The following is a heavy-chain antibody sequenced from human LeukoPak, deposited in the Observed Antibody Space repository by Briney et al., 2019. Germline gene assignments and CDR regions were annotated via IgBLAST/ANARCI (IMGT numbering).Heavy chain of an antibody. D-gene: IGHD5-12*01. Sequence: SETLSLTCTVSGGSISGYYWTWIRQPPGKGLEWIGYIYYTGSTNYNPSLKSRVTMSVDTSKNQCSLKVSSVTAADTAVYYCARGYSGYDSTSHYYYYMDVWGKGTTVTVSS. CDR3: ARGYSGYDSTSHYYYYMDV. V-gene: IGHV4-59*12. CDR1: GGSISGYY. J-gene: IGHJ6*03. CDR2: IYYTGST.